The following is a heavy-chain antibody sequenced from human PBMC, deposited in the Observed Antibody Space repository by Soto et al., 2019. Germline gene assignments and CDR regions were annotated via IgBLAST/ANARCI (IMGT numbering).Heavy chain of an antibody. V-gene: IGHV3-9*01. CDR1: GFTFGDYA. CDR2: ISWHSGSI. D-gene: IGHD1-26*01. J-gene: IGHJ4*02. CDR3: PKDGGSSGSYYHFNY. Sequence: QPGGSLRLSGAPSGFTFGDYAMHRARQAPGNGLELVCGISWHSGSIGNAGSVKGRFTISRDNAKNSLYLRRNSLRAVDTALYYCPKDGGSSGSYYHFNYWGQGTLVTVSS.